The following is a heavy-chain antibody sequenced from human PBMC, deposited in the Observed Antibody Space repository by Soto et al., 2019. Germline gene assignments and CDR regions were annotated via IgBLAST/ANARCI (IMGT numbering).Heavy chain of an antibody. CDR2: IYHSGST. CDR1: GGSISSGGYY. V-gene: IGHV4-30-2*01. CDR3: ARSTAMSPAGNNWFDP. D-gene: IGHD5-18*01. Sequence: QLQLQESGSGLVKPSQTLSLTYAVSGGSISSGGYYWSWIRQPPGKGLEWIGYIYHSGSTYYNPSLKSRVTISVDRSKNQFSLKLSSVTAADTAVYYCARSTAMSPAGNNWFDPWGQGTLVTVSS. J-gene: IGHJ5*02.